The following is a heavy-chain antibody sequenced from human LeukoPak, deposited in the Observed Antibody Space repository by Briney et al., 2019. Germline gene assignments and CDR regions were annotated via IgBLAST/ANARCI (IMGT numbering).Heavy chain of an antibody. CDR1: GGYISSYY. CDR3: ARHYISGYFFDY. CDR2: VYYSGST. D-gene: IGHD1-14*01. Sequence: PSETLSLTCSVSGGYISSYYWSFIRQPPGKGLEWIGYVYYSGSTNYNPSLKSRVTISVDTSKNQFSLKLSSVTAADTAVYYCARHYISGYFFDYWGQGTLVTLSS. V-gene: IGHV4-59*08. J-gene: IGHJ4*02.